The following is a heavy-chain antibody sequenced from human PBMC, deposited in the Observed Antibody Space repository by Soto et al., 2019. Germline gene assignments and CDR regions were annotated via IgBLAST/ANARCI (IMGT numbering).Heavy chain of an antibody. CDR3: ARTTTGELLGVWFDP. Sequence: SETLSLTCTVSGGSVSSGSYYWSWIRQSPGKGLEWIGYIYYSGSTNYNPSLKSRVTISVDTSKNQFSLKLSSVTAADTAVYYCARTTTGELLGVWFDPWGQGNLVTVSS. CDR1: GGSVSSGSYY. V-gene: IGHV4-61*01. CDR2: IYYSGST. D-gene: IGHD1-26*01. J-gene: IGHJ5*02.